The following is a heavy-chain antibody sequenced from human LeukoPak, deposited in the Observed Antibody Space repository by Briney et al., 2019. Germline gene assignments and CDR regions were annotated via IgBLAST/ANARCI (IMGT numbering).Heavy chain of an antibody. Sequence: PGGSLRLSCAASGFSFSTYAMSWVRHAPGRGREWVSYIRSSGGSTYYADSVKGRFPISRDNSKNTLYLQMTTLTAEDTAVFYCAKHRGDASNMFPDYWGQGALVTVSS. CDR2: IRSSGGST. CDR1: GFSFSTYA. CDR3: AKHRGDASNMFPDY. D-gene: IGHD5-24*01. V-gene: IGHV3-23*01. J-gene: IGHJ4*02.